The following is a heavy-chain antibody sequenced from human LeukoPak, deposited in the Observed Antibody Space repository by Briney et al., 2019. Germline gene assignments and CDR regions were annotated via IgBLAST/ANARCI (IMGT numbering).Heavy chain of an antibody. D-gene: IGHD1-1*01. CDR1: GGSFSGYY. Sequence: PSETLSLTCAVYGGSFSGYYWSWIRQPPGKGLEWIGEINHSGSTNYNPSLKSRVTISVDTSKNQFSLKLSSGTAADTAVYYCARPNWNNWFDPWGQGTLVTVSS. CDR2: INHSGST. J-gene: IGHJ5*02. V-gene: IGHV4-34*01. CDR3: ARPNWNNWFDP.